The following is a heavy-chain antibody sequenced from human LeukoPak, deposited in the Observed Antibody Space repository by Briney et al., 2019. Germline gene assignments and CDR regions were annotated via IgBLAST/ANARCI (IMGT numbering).Heavy chain of an antibody. CDR1: EYTFTNHW. J-gene: IGHJ5*02. V-gene: IGHV5-51*01. D-gene: IGHD1-26*01. CDR3: VRGNNENYYDWFDP. CDR2: IYPGDSDT. Sequence: GDSLKISCKGSEYTFTNHWIGWVRQMPGKGLEWMGNIYPGDSDTKYSPSFQGQVTISADKSNNTAYLQWRSLQASDTAIYYSVRGNNENYYDWFDPWGQGTLVTVSS.